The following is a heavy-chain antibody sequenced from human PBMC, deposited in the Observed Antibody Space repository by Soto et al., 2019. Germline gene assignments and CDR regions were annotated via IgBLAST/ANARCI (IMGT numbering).Heavy chain of an antibody. J-gene: IGHJ4*02. D-gene: IGHD3-3*01. Sequence: EVQLLESGGGLVQPGGSLRLSCAASGFTFSSYAMSWVRQAPGKGLEWVSAISGSGGSTYYADSVKGRFTISRDNSKNTLYLQMNSLRAEDTAVYYCAKDYDFWSGYYKGGGDFDYWGQGTLVTVCS. V-gene: IGHV3-23*01. CDR3: AKDYDFWSGYYKGGGDFDY. CDR1: GFTFSSYA. CDR2: ISGSGGST.